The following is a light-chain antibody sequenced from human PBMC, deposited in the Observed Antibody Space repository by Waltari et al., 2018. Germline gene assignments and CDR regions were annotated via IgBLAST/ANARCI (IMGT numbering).Light chain of an antibody. V-gene: IGKV1-NL1*01. CDR3: QQYYTMFPYT. CDR1: QDIRNS. CDR2: DAS. Sequence: DIQMTQSPSSLSASVGDRVTITCRASQDIRNSLAWYQQKPGKAPKLLLADASRLQSGVPSRVSGSGAGTDYTLTISSLQPEDFATYYCQQYYTMFPYTFGQGTKLEIK. J-gene: IGKJ2*01.